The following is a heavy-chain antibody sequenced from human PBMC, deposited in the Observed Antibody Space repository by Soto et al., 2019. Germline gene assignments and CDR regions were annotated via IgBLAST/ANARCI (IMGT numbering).Heavy chain of an antibody. Sequence: SETLSLTCTVSGDTVSSTLLWSWVRLSPGRGLEWIGDIYHLGTTNYNPSLKRRVSISLDKSKNQFSLKLTSVTAADTAVYFCARTGKFYYYDMSGLPFDPWGPGVLVTVSS. V-gene: IGHV4-4*02. J-gene: IGHJ5*02. D-gene: IGHD3-22*01. CDR1: GDTVSSTLL. CDR2: IYHLGTT. CDR3: ARTGKFYYYDMSGLPFDP.